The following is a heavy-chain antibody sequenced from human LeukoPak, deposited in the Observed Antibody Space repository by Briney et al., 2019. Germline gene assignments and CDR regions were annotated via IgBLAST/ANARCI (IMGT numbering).Heavy chain of an antibody. CDR3: ARSLWSGPVAPDAFDI. CDR1: GYSFTSYW. J-gene: IGHJ3*02. Sequence: GESLKISCQSSGYSFTSYWIAWVRQMPGKGLEWMGIIYPGDSDSRYSQSFQGQVTISAHKSTSSAYLQWSSLRASDTAMYYCARSLWSGPVAPDAFDIWGQGTMVTVS. V-gene: IGHV5-51*01. D-gene: IGHD3-3*01. CDR2: IYPGDSDS.